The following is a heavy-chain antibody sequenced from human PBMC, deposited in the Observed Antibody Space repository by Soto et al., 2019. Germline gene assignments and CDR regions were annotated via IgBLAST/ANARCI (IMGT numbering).Heavy chain of an antibody. J-gene: IGHJ6*02. CDR3: ASGNMVRGAVYYYDMDV. D-gene: IGHD3-10*01. CDR2: INAGNGNT. CDR1: GYTFTSYA. Sequence: QVQLVQSGAEVNKPGASVKVSCKASGYTFTSYAMHWVRQAPGQRLEWMGWINAGNGNTKYSQKFQGRVTITRDTSASTAYMELSSLRSEDTAVYYCASGNMVRGAVYYYDMDVWGQGTTVTVSS. V-gene: IGHV1-3*01.